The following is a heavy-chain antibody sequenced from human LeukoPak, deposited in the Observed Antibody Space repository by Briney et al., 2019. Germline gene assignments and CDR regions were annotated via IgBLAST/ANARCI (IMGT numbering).Heavy chain of an antibody. V-gene: IGHV5-51*01. CDR3: ARREGPTARTRRDYFDY. CDR2: IYPGDSDT. D-gene: IGHD1-26*01. CDR1: GYHFANYW. J-gene: IGHJ4*02. Sequence: GESLKISCQASGYHFANYWIAWVRQMPGKGLECMGIIYPGDSDTRYSPSFQGQVTFSADKSISTVYLQWRSLKASDTAMYYCARREGPTARTRRDYFDYWGQGSPVTVSS.